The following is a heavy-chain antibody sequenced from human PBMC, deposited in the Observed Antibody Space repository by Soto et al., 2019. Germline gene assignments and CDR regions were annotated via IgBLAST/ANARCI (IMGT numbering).Heavy chain of an antibody. Sequence: TSETLSLTCAVSGYSISSGYYWGCLRQPRGKGLDWIGSIYNGGGTYYNPSLNSRVTLSIDMTNNHVSLIMNSVTAVDTAVYYCARVGPWVPYYYDSSPYTFENRFDPWGQGTLVTVSS. J-gene: IGHJ5*02. CDR3: ARVGPWVPYYYDSSPYTFENRFDP. CDR2: IYNGGGT. V-gene: IGHV4-38-2*01. D-gene: IGHD3-22*01. CDR1: GYSISSGYY.